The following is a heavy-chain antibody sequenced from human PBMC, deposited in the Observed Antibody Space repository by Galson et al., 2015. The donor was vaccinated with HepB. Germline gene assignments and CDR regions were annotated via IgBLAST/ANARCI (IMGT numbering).Heavy chain of an antibody. V-gene: IGHV3-15*01. CDR1: GFTFSNIW. Sequence: SLRLSCAASGFTFSNIWMSWVRQAPGKGLEWLGRIKSKIDGGTTDYAAPVKGRFTISRDNSKNTLYVQMNSLRAEDTAVYYCARASPRLLTSSDWFVPDFDYWGQGTLVTVSS. J-gene: IGHJ4*02. CDR3: ARASPRLLTSSDWFVPDFDY. CDR2: IKSKIDGGTT. D-gene: IGHD3-9*01.